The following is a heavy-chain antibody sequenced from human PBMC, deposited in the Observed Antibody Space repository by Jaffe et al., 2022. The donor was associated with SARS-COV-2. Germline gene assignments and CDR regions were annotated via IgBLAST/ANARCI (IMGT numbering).Heavy chain of an antibody. CDR2: INPNSGGT. D-gene: IGHD3-10*01. Sequence: QVQLVQSGAEVKKPGASVKVSCKASGYTFTGYYMHWVRQAPGQGLEWMGWINPNSGGTNYAQKFQGRVTMTRDTSISTAYMELSRLRSDDTAVYYCARAPMVRGVIGWFDPWGQGTLVTVSS. J-gene: IGHJ5*02. CDR3: ARAPMVRGVIGWFDP. CDR1: GYTFTGYY. V-gene: IGHV1-2*02.